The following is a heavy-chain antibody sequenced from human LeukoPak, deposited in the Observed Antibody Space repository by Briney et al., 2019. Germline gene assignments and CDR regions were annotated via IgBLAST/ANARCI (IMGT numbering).Heavy chain of an antibody. CDR1: GGSISSYY. D-gene: IGHD6-13*01. Sequence: SETLFLTCTVSGGSISSYYWTWIRQPPGKGLEWIGYVYYTGSTNYNPSLKSRVTISVDTSKNQFSLKLSSVTAADTAMYYCVRRVATTGIYGFDIWGQGTMVTVSS. V-gene: IGHV4-59*01. CDR2: VYYTGST. CDR3: VRRVATTGIYGFDI. J-gene: IGHJ3*02.